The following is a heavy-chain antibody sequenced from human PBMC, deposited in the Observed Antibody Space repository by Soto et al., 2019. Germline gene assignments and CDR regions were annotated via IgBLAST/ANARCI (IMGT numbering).Heavy chain of an antibody. CDR3: ARDFRPYNWNGGGAFDI. D-gene: IGHD1-1*01. CDR2: IWYDGSNK. V-gene: IGHV3-33*01. Sequence: QVQLVESGGGVVQPGRSLRLSCAASGFTFSSYGMHWVRQAPGKGLEWVAVIWYDGSNKYYADSVKGRFTISRDNSKNTLYLQRNSLRAEATAVYYCARDFRPYNWNGGGAFDIWGQGTMVTVSS. CDR1: GFTFSSYG. J-gene: IGHJ3*02.